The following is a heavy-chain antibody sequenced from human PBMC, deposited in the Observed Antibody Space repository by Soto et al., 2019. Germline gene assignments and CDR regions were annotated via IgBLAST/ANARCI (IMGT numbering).Heavy chain of an antibody. Sequence: SETLSLTCAVYGGSFSGYYWSWIRQPPGKGLEWIGEINHSGSTNYNPSLKSRVTISVDTSENQFSLKLSSVTAADTAVYYCARVEAAAFDPWGQGTLVTSPQ. D-gene: IGHD6-13*01. CDR3: ARVEAAAFDP. CDR2: INHSGST. J-gene: IGHJ5*02. V-gene: IGHV4-34*01. CDR1: GGSFSGYY.